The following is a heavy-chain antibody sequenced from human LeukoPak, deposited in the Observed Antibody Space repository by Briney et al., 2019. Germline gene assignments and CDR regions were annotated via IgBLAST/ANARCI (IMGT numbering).Heavy chain of an antibody. CDR3: ARHTAGSGTAARPDY. CDR2: IYYSGST. Sequence: SETLSLTCTVSGGSISSYYWSWIRQPPGKGLEWIGYIYYSGSTNYNPSLKSRVTISVDTSKNQFSLKLSSVTAADTAVYYCARHTAGSGTAARPDYWGQGTLVTVSS. V-gene: IGHV4-59*08. CDR1: GGSISSYY. D-gene: IGHD6-6*01. J-gene: IGHJ4*02.